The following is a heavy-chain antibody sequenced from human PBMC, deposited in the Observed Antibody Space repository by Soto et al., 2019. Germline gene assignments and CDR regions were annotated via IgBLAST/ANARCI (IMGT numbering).Heavy chain of an antibody. CDR2: IYWDNDR. CDR3: AHRVSYSDSWDVGWFDS. D-gene: IGHD3-10*01. V-gene: IGHV2-5*02. Sequence: QITLKESGPTLVEPTQTLTLTCSFSGFSLSKSGVGVGWFRQAPGKALECLGIIYWDNDRRYNPSVKDRLTITKDTSNNQIFVTMTYMEPVDTGTYYCAHRVSYSDSWDVGWFDSWGQGTPVTVS. J-gene: IGHJ5*01. CDR1: GFSLSKSGVG.